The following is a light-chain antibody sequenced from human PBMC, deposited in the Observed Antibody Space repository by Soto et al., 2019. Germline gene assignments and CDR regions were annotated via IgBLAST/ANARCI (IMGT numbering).Light chain of an antibody. Sequence: QSVLTQPASVSGSPGQSITISCAGTSSDIGGFNYISWDQQHPGKAPTLIIYEVRNRPSGGSNRFSGAKSGNTASLTISGLQAEDEANYYCSSYTTSSTVVFGGGTKLTVL. CDR2: EVR. CDR3: SSYTTSSTVV. CDR1: SSDIGGFNY. V-gene: IGLV2-14*01. J-gene: IGLJ2*01.